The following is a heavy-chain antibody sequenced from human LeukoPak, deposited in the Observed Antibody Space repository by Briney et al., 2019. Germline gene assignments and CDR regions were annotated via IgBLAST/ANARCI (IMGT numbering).Heavy chain of an antibody. V-gene: IGHV3-23*01. CDR1: GFTFSSYW. CDR2: ISGSGGST. Sequence: GGSLRLSCAASGFTFSSYWMSWVRQAPGKGLEWVSAISGSGGSTYYADSVRGRFTVSRDNSKNTLYLQMNSLRVEDTAVFYCARSGAVKADYWGQGSLVTVSS. CDR3: ARSGAVKADY. D-gene: IGHD2-15*01. J-gene: IGHJ4*02.